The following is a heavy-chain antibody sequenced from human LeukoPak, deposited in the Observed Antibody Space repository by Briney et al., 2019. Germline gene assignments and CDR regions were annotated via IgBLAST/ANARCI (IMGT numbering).Heavy chain of an antibody. CDR3: ARGDYSTLYYFDY. V-gene: IGHV3-30*03. Sequence: QPGGSLRLSCTASGFNFREYGIHWVRQAPGKGLEWVAVITYDGSNKYYADSVKGRFTISRDDSKNTLYLQMNSLRAEDTAVYYCARGDYSTLYYFDYWGQGALVTVSS. D-gene: IGHD4-11*01. J-gene: IGHJ4*02. CDR2: ITYDGSNK. CDR1: GFNFREYG.